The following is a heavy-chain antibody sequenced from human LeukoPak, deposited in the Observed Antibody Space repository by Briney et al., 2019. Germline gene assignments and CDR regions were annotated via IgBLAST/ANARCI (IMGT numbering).Heavy chain of an antibody. Sequence: PGRSLRLSCAASGFTFSSYGMHWVRQAPGKGLEWVAVISYDGSNKYYADSVKGRFTISRDNSKNTLYLQMNSLRAEDTAVYYCAKGGHDPNPYYGMDVWGKGTTVTVSS. D-gene: IGHD3-16*01. CDR3: AKGGHDPNPYYGMDV. J-gene: IGHJ6*04. CDR2: ISYDGSNK. V-gene: IGHV3-30*18. CDR1: GFTFSSYG.